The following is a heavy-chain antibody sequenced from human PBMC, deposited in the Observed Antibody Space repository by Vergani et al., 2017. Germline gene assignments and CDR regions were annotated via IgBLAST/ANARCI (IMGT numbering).Heavy chain of an antibody. V-gene: IGHV1-69*02. J-gene: IGHJ4*02. Sequence: QVQLVQSGAEVKKPGSSVKVSCKASGGTFSSYTISWVRQAPGQGLEWMGRIIPILGIANYAQKFQGRVTIPADKSTSTAYMELSSLRSEDTAVYCCARQSVYGSGSYTLPLLYGSQGSLVTVS. D-gene: IGHD3-10*01. CDR1: GGTFSSYT. CDR2: IIPILGIA. CDR3: ARQSVYGSGSYTLPLLY.